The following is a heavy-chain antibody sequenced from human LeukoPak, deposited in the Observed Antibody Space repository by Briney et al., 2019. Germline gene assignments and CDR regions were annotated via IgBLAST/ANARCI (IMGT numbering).Heavy chain of an antibody. CDR2: IIPILGIA. CDR1: GGTFSSYA. D-gene: IGHD2-15*01. V-gene: IGHV1-69*04. Sequence: ASVKLSCKASGGTFSSYAISWVRHAPGQGLEWMGRIIPILGIANYAQKFQGRVTITADKSTSTAYMELSSLRSEDTAVYYCARENIVVVVAALEYYFDYWGQGTLVTVSS. CDR3: ARENIVVVVAALEYYFDY. J-gene: IGHJ4*02.